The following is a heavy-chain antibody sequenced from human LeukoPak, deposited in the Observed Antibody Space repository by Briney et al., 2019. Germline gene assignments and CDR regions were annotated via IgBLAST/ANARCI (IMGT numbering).Heavy chain of an antibody. J-gene: IGHJ4*02. Sequence: GGSLRLSCAASGFTFSSYSMTWVRQAPGTGLEWVALILTDGVKSHYADSVKGRFMIYRDNPKNTLYLQMNSLRAEDTAVYYCARARFTNGWYFNRDYWGQGTLVTVSS. V-gene: IGHV3-30*03. CDR2: ILTDGVKS. CDR1: GFTFSSYS. D-gene: IGHD6-19*01. CDR3: ARARFTNGWYFNRDY.